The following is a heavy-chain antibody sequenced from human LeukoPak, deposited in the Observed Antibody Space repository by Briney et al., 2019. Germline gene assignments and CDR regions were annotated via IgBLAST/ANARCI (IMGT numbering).Heavy chain of an antibody. CDR3: AREWSSGWYNCFDY. CDR1: GFTFSSYA. J-gene: IGHJ4*02. Sequence: QPGRSLRLSCAASGFTFSSYAMHWVRQAPGKGLEWVAVISYDGSNKYYADSVKGRFTISRDNSKNTLYLQMNSLRAEDTAVYYCAREWSSGWYNCFDYWGQGTLVTVSS. CDR2: ISYDGSNK. D-gene: IGHD6-19*01. V-gene: IGHV3-30-3*01.